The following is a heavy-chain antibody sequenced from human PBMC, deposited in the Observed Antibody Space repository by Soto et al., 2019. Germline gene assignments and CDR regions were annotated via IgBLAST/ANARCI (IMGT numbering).Heavy chain of an antibody. Sequence: GGSLRLSCAASGFTFSDYYMSWIRQAPGKGLEWVSYISSSSSYTNYADSVKGRFTISRDNAKNSLYLQMNSLRAEDTAVYYCARETSVLRYFDWSTLYWGQGTLVTVSS. CDR3: ARETSVLRYFDWSTLY. CDR1: GFTFSDYY. CDR2: ISSSSSYT. D-gene: IGHD3-9*01. J-gene: IGHJ4*02. V-gene: IGHV3-11*05.